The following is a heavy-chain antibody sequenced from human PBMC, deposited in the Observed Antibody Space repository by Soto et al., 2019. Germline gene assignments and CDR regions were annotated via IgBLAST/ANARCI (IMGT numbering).Heavy chain of an antibody. V-gene: IGHV1-69*13. Sequence: SVKVSCKASGGTFSNYGISWVRQAPGQGLEWMGEIIPLFGTANYAQKFQGRVTITADESTTTAYMELSSLRSDDTAVYYCARDKRARPPGYSSGWSFDYWGQGTLVTVSS. CDR3: ARDKRARPPGYSSGWSFDY. CDR2: IIPLFGTA. CDR1: GGTFSNYG. J-gene: IGHJ4*02. D-gene: IGHD6-19*01.